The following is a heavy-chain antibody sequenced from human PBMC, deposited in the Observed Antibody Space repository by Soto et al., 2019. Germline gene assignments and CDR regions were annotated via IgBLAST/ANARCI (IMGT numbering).Heavy chain of an antibody. CDR3: ARDGAAAGN. J-gene: IGHJ4*02. CDR1: GGSVSSGSYY. CDR2: SYYTGSA. D-gene: IGHD6-13*01. V-gene: IGHV4-61*01. Sequence: QVQLQESGPGLVKPSETLSLTCTVSGGSVSSGSYYWSWIRQPPGKGLEWIGYSYYTGSADYNPSLRSRVTISVDTSKNQFSLQLTSVTAADTAVYYCARDGAAAGNWGQGTLVTVSS.